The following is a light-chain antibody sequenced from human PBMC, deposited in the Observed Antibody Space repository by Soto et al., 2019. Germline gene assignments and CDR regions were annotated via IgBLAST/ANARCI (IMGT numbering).Light chain of an antibody. V-gene: IGLV2-23*01. Sequence: QSVLTQPASVSGSPGQSITISCTGTSSDVGGYDLVSWYQQHPGKAPKLIIYEGSKRPSGISNRFSGSKSGNTASLIISGLQGDDEGDYYCCLYAVTFYVFGTGTKVTVL. CDR3: CLYAVTFYV. CDR2: EGS. CDR1: SSDVGGYDL. J-gene: IGLJ1*01.